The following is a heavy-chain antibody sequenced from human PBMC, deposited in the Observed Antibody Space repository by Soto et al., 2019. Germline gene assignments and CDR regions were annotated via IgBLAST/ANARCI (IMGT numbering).Heavy chain of an antibody. D-gene: IGHD6-6*01. CDR3: AKAYSSSSWYYYYGMDV. CDR1: GFTFSSYA. CDR2: ISGSGGST. J-gene: IGHJ6*02. Sequence: GGSLRLSCAASGFTFSSYAMSWVRQAPGKGLEWVSAISGSGGSTYYADSVKGRFTISRDNSKNTLYLQMNSLRAEDTAVYYCAKAYSSSSWYYYYGMDVWGQGTTVTVSS. V-gene: IGHV3-23*01.